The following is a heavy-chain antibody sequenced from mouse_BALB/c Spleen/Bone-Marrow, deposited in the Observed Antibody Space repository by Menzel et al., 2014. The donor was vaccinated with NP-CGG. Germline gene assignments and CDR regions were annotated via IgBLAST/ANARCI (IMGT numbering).Heavy chain of an antibody. Sequence: VQLQQSGAELVRSGASVKLSCTASGFNIKDYYMHWVKQRPEQGLEWIGWIDPENGDTEYAPKFQGKATMTADTSSNTAYLQLSCLTSEDTAVYYCNAQNYGYGAWFAYWGQGTLVTVSA. J-gene: IGHJ3*01. V-gene: IGHV14-4*02. CDR3: NAQNYGYGAWFAY. CDR1: GFNIKDYY. CDR2: IDPENGDT. D-gene: IGHD1-2*01.